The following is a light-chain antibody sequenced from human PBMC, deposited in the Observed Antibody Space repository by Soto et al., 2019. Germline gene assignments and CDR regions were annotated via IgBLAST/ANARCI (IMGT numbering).Light chain of an antibody. Sequence: EIVMTQSPATLSVSPGERATLSCRASQSVSSNLAWYQQKPGQAPRLLIYGASTRATGIPARFSGSGSGTEFTLTISSLQSEDFAVYYCQQRSNWPPNFGQGTRLEIK. CDR3: QQRSNWPPN. CDR1: QSVSSN. J-gene: IGKJ5*01. CDR2: GAS. V-gene: IGKV3-15*01.